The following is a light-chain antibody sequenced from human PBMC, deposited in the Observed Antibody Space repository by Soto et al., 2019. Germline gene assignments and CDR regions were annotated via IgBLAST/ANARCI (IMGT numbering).Light chain of an antibody. J-gene: IGLJ2*01. CDR3: QAWHRTPAG. CDR2: DIN. Sequence: SCELTQPPSVSVSPGQTASITCSGYELGDKDASWYQQKAGQSPVLGIYDINKRPSGIPERFSGSNSGNTATLTISGTQTMDEDEYYCQAWHRTPAGFGGGTKLTVL. V-gene: IGLV3-1*01. CDR1: ELGDKD.